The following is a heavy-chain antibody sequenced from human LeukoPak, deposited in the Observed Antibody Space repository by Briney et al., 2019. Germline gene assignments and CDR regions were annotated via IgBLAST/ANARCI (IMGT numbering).Heavy chain of an antibody. Sequence: SETLSLTCTVSGGSISSYYWSWIRQPAGKGLEWIGRIYTSGSTNYNPSLKSRVTMSVDTSKNQFSLKLSSVTAADTAVYYCATDEYSAFWSGFGENYMDVWGKGTTVTVSS. CDR1: GGSISSYY. J-gene: IGHJ6*03. CDR3: ATDEYSAFWSGFGENYMDV. CDR2: IYTSGST. D-gene: IGHD3-3*01. V-gene: IGHV4-4*07.